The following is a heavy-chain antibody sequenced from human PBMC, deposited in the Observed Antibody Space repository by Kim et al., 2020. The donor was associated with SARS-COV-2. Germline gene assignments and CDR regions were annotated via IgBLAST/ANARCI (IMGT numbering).Heavy chain of an antibody. V-gene: IGHV3-9*01. CDR3: AKDLSGGGVIVTPGY. D-gene: IGHD3-16*02. Sequence: DPVKGRFTISRDNAKNSLYLQMNRLRAEETALYYCAKDLSGGGVIVTPGYWGQGTLVTVSS. J-gene: IGHJ4*02.